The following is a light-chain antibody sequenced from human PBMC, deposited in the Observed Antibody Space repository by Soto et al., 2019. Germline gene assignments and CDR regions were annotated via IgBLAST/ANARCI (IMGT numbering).Light chain of an antibody. CDR1: QGISNY. J-gene: IGKJ1*01. V-gene: IGKV1-39*01. Sequence: DIQMTQSPSSLSAYVVDIVTITCRASQGISNYLNWYQQRPGKAPKLLIYLASSLSSGVPSKFSGSGSGTDFTLTISVLQPEDSATYYCQKTYKTPLKFGQGTKVDIK. CDR2: LAS. CDR3: QKTYKTPLK.